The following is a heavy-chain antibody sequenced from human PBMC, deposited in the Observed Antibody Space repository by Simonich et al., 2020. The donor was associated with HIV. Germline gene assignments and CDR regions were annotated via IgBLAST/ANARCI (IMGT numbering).Heavy chain of an antibody. CDR3: ATSSGGNEY. D-gene: IGHD3-10*01. V-gene: IGHV4-34*01. J-gene: IGHJ4*02. Sequence: QVQLQQWGSGLLKPSETLSLTCAVYGGSFSGYHRSWIRQPPGKGLEWIGEINPIGSANNNPSRTSRVTISLHTSKKQFSLKVNSVTAADTAVYYCATSSGGNEYWGQGTLVTVSS. CDR1: GGSFSGYH. CDR2: INPIGSA.